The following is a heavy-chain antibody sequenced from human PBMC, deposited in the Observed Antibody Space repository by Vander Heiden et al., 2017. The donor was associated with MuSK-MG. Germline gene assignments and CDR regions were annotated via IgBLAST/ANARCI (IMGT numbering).Heavy chain of an antibody. V-gene: IGHV3-21*01. D-gene: IGHD1-26*01. J-gene: IGHJ4*02. CDR3: GGGRAIGEN. CDR2: ISSTSTYT. CDR1: GFIFSTSG. Sequence: EVQLVESGGGLVKPGGSPRLSCAASGFIFSTSGMNWVREGPGKGLEWVSSISSTSTYTQDGDSVTGRFTISRDNAKSSLYLQMNSLRAEDTAVYYCGGGRAIGENWGQGTLVTVSS.